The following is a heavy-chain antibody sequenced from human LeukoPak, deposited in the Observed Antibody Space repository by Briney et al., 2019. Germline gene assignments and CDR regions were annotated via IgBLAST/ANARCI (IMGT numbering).Heavy chain of an antibody. CDR2: IYSGGST. J-gene: IGHJ4*02. Sequence: GGSLRLSCAASGINFRSSGMHWVRQAPGKGLEWVSVIYSGGSTYYADSVKGRFTISRDNSKNTLYLQMNSLRAEDTAVYYCASGDPRGDILTGYYSWGQGTLVTVSS. CDR3: ASGDPRGDILTGYYS. CDR1: GINFRSSG. V-gene: IGHV3-66*01. D-gene: IGHD3-9*01.